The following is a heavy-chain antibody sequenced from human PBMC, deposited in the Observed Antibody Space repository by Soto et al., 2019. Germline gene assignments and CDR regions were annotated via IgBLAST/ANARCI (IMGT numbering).Heavy chain of an antibody. CDR1: GFTFSSYG. D-gene: IGHD6-19*01. CDR3: AKDPSRIAVAPF. CDR2: ISYDGSNK. J-gene: IGHJ4*02. V-gene: IGHV3-30*18. Sequence: PGGSLRLSCAASGFTFSSYGMHWVRQAPGKGLEWVAVISYDGSNKYYADSVKGRFTISRDNSKNTLYLQMNSLRAEDTAVYYCAKDPSRIAVAPFWGQGTLVTVSS.